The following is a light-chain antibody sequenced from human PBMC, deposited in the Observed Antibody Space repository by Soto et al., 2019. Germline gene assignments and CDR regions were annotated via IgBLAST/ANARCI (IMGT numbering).Light chain of an antibody. CDR3: SSYTSSSIL. V-gene: IGLV2-14*01. Sequence: ALTQPASVSGSPGQSITISCTGTSSDVGSYNYVSWYQQHPGKAPKLMIYEVRDRPSGISSRFSGSKSGNTASLTISGLQTEDEADYYCSSYTSSSILLGTGTKVTVL. CDR1: SSDVGSYNY. CDR2: EVR. J-gene: IGLJ1*01.